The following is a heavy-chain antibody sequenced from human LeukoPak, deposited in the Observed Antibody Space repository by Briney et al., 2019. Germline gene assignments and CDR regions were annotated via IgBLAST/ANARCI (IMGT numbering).Heavy chain of an antibody. V-gene: IGHV1-69*01. D-gene: IGHD3-10*01. CDR1: GGTFSSYA. J-gene: IGHJ4*02. Sequence: ASVKVSCKASGGTFSSYAINWVRQAPGQGLEWMGGIIPMFDTPNYAQKFQARVTITADESTSTAYMELSSLRSEDTAVYYCATTPGKLWFGELSRWGQGTLVTVSS. CDR3: ATTPGKLWFGELSR. CDR2: IIPMFDTP.